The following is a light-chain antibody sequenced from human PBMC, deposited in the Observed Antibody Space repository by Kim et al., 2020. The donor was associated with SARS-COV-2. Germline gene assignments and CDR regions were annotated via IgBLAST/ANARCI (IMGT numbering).Light chain of an antibody. V-gene: IGLV1-40*01. J-gene: IGLJ1*01. CDR3: QSYDSSLSGYV. Sequence: RGTHPCSGGSCNVGAGNDVHWYQHLPGTAPKLLIYGNSNRPSGVPDRFSGSKSGTSASLAITGLQAEDEADYYCQSYDSSLSGYVFGTGTKVTVL. CDR2: GNS. CDR1: SCNVGAGND.